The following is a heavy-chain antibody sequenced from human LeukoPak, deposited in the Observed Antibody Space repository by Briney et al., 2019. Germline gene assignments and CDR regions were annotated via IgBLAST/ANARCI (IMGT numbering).Heavy chain of an antibody. J-gene: IGHJ6*03. V-gene: IGHV1-18*01. CDR2: ISAYNGNT. CDR1: GYTFTSYG. D-gene: IGHD5-18*01. Sequence: ASVKVSCKASGYTFTSYGISWVRQAPGQGLEWMGWISAYNGNTNYAQKLQGRVTMTTDTSTSTAYMELRSLRSDDTAVYYCARQNQGCSYATSPYYYYYYMDVWGKGTTVTVSS. CDR3: ARQNQGCSYATSPYYYYYYMDV.